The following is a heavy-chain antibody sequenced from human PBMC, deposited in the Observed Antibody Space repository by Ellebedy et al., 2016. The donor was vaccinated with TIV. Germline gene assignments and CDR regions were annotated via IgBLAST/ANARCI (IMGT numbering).Heavy chain of an antibody. CDR3: ARVVTSYGMDI. CDR2: ISYDGNEK. D-gene: IGHD2-21*01. J-gene: IGHJ6*02. V-gene: IGHV3-30*03. Sequence: GGSLRLXXAASGFTFRSYGIHWVRQAPGKGLEWVALISYDGNEKFYADSVKGRFTISRDKSKNTVYLQMNSLRTDDTAVYSCARVVTSYGMDIWGQGTTVTVSS. CDR1: GFTFRSYG.